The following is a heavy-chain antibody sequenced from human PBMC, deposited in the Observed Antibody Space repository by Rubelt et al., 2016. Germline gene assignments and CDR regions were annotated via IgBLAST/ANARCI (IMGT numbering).Heavy chain of an antibody. CDR2: IYYSGST. J-gene: IGHJ4*02. Sequence: QLQLQESGPGLVKPSETLSLTCTVSGGSISSSSYYWGWIRQPPGKVLEWIGSIYYSGSTYYNPSLKSRVTISVDTSKNQFSLKLSSVTAADTAVYYCARDAQGSGLDYWGQGTLVTVSS. V-gene: IGHV4-39*07. CDR3: ARDAQGSGLDY. D-gene: IGHD6-19*01. CDR1: GGSISSSSYY.